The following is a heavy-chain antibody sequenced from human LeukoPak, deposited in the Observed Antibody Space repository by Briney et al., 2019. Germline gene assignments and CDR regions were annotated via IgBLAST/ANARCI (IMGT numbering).Heavy chain of an antibody. CDR1: GGSIYSGTYY. D-gene: IGHD3-3*01. CDR3: ARGPYYDFWSGYPYFDY. V-gene: IGHV4-61*02. CDR2: FYTSGRT. J-gene: IGHJ4*02. Sequence: KPSETLSLTCTVSGGSIYSGTYYWGWIRQPAGKGLEWIGRFYTSGRTNYNPSLKSRVTMSVDTSKNQFSLELTSVTAADTAVYYCARGPYYDFWSGYPYFDYWGQGTLVTVSS.